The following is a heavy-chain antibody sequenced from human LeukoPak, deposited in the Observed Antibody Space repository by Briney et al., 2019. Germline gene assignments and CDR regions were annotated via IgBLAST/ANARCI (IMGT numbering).Heavy chain of an antibody. CDR1: GYTFSGYY. D-gene: IGHD3-16*02. V-gene: IGHV1-2*02. J-gene: IGHJ5*02. CDR2: INPNSGGT. Sequence: ASVKVSCKASGYTFSGYYMHWVRQAPGQGLEWMGWINPNSGGTTYAQKFQGRVTMTRDTSISIAYMELSRLRSDDTAVYYCARDKLGLGELSLYDQWGQGTLVTVFS. CDR3: ARDKLGLGELSLYDQ.